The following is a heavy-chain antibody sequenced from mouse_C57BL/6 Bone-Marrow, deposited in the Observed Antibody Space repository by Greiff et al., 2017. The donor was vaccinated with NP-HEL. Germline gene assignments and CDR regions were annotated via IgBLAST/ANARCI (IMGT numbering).Heavy chain of an antibody. CDR3: ARDYYSNYGWYFDV. CDR1: GYTFTSYW. Sequence: QVQLKQPGAELVMPGASVKLSCKASGYTFTSYWMHWVEQRPGQGLEWIGEIDPSDSYTNYNQKFKGKSTLTVDKSSSTAYMQLSSLTSEDSAVYYCARDYYSNYGWYFDVWGTGTTVTVSS. V-gene: IGHV1-69*01. J-gene: IGHJ1*03. D-gene: IGHD2-5*01. CDR2: IDPSDSYT.